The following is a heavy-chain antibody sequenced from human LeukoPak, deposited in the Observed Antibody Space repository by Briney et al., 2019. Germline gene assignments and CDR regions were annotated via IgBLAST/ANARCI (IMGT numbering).Heavy chain of an antibody. D-gene: IGHD6-19*01. CDR3: TTDNGSGWVFFGAFDI. J-gene: IGHJ3*02. CDR1: GFTFSNAW. V-gene: IGHV3-15*01. Sequence: GGSLRLSCAASGFTFSNAWMSWVRQAPGKGLEWVGRIKSKTDGGTTDYAAPVKGRFTISRDDSKNTLYLQMNSLKTEDTAVYYCTTDNGSGWVFFGAFDIWGQGTMVTVSS. CDR2: IKSKTDGGTT.